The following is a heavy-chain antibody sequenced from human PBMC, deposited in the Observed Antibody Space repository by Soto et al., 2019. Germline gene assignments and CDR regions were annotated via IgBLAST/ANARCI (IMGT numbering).Heavy chain of an antibody. J-gene: IGHJ5*02. CDR3: ARRGCTNGVCYTFDP. CDR2: IYPGDSDT. CDR1: GYSVTSYW. D-gene: IGHD2-8*01. V-gene: IGHV5-51*01. Sequence: GESLKISCKGSGYSVTSYWIGWVRQMPGKGLEWMGIIYPGDSDTRYSPSFQGQVTISADKSISTAYLQWSSLKASDTAMYYCARRGCTNGVCYTFDPWGQGTLVTVSS.